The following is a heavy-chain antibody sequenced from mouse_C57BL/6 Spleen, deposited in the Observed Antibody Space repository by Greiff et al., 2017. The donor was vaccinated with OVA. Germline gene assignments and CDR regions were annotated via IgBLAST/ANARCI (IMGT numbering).Heavy chain of an antibody. Sequence: QVHVKQSGAELVKPGASVKMSCKASGYTFTSYWITWVKQRPGQGLEWIGDIYPGSGSTNYNEKFKSKATLTVDTSSSTAYMQLSSLTSEDSAVYYCARGSITTVDYWGQGTTLTVSS. CDR3: ARGSITTVDY. CDR1: GYTFTSYW. CDR2: IYPGSGST. J-gene: IGHJ2*01. D-gene: IGHD1-1*01. V-gene: IGHV1-55*01.